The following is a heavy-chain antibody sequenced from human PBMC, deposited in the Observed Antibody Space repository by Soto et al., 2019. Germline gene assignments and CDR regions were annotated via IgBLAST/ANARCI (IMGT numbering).Heavy chain of an antibody. V-gene: IGHV4-4*07. J-gene: IGHJ5*02. D-gene: IGHD6-13*01. Sequence: SETLSLTCTVSGGSISSYYWSWIRQPAGKGLEWIGRIYTSGSTNYNPSPKSRVTMSVDTSKNQFPLKLSSVTAADTALYYCARDKSSSWYPPMNWFDPWGQGTLVTVSS. CDR1: GGSISSYY. CDR2: IYTSGST. CDR3: ARDKSSSWYPPMNWFDP.